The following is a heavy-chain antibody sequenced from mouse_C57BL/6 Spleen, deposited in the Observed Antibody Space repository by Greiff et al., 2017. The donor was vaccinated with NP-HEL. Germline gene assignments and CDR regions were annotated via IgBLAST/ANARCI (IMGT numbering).Heavy chain of an antibody. J-gene: IGHJ1*03. CDR1: GYTFTSYW. Sequence: VQLQQPGAELVRPGSSVKLSCKASGYTFTSYWMHWVKQRPIQGLEWIGNIDPSDSETHYNQKFKDKATLTVDKSSSTAYMQLSSLTSEDSAFYYCARGRFYGSNWYFDVWGTGTTVTVSS. D-gene: IGHD1-1*01. V-gene: IGHV1-52*01. CDR2: IDPSDSET. CDR3: ARGRFYGSNWYFDV.